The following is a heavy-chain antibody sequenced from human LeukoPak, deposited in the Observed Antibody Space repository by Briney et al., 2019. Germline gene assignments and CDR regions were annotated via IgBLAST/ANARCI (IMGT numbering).Heavy chain of an antibody. D-gene: IGHD3-16*01. CDR3: ASAYTYVRLGDH. CDR1: GFSFSKYW. Sequence: GGSLRLSCAVSGFSFSKYWMHWVRHAPGKGLVWVARTNLHGTTVDYADSVKGRFTISRDNAKNTLFLQMNSLRAEDTAVYYCASAYTYVRLGDHWGQGTLVTVSS. J-gene: IGHJ4*02. V-gene: IGHV3-74*01. CDR2: TNLHGTTV.